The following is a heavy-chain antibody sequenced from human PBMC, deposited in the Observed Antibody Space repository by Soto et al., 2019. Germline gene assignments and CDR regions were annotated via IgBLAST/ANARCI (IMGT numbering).Heavy chain of an antibody. J-gene: IGHJ4*02. CDR1: GGSVSSGSYY. V-gene: IGHV4-61*01. D-gene: IGHD6-13*01. CDR2: IYYSGST. Sequence: SETLSLTCTVSGGSVSSGSYYWSWIRQPPGKGLEWIGYIYYSGSTNYNPSLKSRVTISVDTSKNQFSLKLSSVTAADTAVYYCASIGAAAGRGTYYFDYWGQGTLVTVSS. CDR3: ASIGAAAGRGTYYFDY.